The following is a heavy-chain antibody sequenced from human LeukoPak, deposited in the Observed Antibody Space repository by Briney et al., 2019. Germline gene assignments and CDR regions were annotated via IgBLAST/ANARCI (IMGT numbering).Heavy chain of an antibody. CDR2: IYYSGST. D-gene: IGHD6-13*01. CDR3: ARDRTYSSSWYAYYGMDV. J-gene: IGHJ6*02. Sequence: SETLFLTCTVSGGSISSYYWSWIRQPPGKGLEWIGYIYYSGSTNYNPSLKSRVTISVDTSKNQFSLKLSSVTAADTAVYYCARDRTYSSSWYAYYGMDVWGQGTTVTVSS. V-gene: IGHV4-59*01. CDR1: GGSISSYY.